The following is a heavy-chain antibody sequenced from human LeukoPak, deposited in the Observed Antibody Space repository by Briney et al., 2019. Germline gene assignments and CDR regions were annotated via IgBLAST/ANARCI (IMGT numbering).Heavy chain of an antibody. Sequence: SETLSLTCTVSGGSISSVDYYWSWIRQPPGKGLEWIGYIYYSGSTYYNPSLKSRVTISVDTSKNQFSLKLSSVTAADTAVYYCARDGLSGYVYDYWGQGTLVTVSS. CDR1: GGSISSVDYY. CDR3: ARDGLSGYVYDY. CDR2: IYYSGST. J-gene: IGHJ4*02. V-gene: IGHV4-30-4*08. D-gene: IGHD5-12*01.